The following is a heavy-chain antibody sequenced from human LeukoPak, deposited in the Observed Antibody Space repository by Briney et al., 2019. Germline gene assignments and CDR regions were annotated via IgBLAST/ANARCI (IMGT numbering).Heavy chain of an antibody. CDR1: GGSISSYY. V-gene: IGHV4-4*07. Sequence: SDTLSLTCTVSGGSISSYYWSWIRQPAGKGLEWIRHIYTSGSTNYNPSLKSRVTMSVDTSKNQFSLKLSSVTAADTAVYYCAREWEGYYDFWSGYYGPSYFDYWGQGTLVTVSS. CDR3: AREWEGYYDFWSGYYGPSYFDY. J-gene: IGHJ4*02. D-gene: IGHD3-3*01. CDR2: IYTSGST.